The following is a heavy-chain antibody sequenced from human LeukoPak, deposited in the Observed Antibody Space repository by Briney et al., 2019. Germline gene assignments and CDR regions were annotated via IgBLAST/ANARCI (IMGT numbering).Heavy chain of an antibody. V-gene: IGHV3-66*01. CDR1: GFTVSSNY. CDR2: IYSGGSI. Sequence: PGGSLRLSCAASGFTVSSNYMSWVRQAPGEGLEWVSGIYSGGSIYYADSVKGRFTISRDNSKNTLYLQMNSLRAEDTAVYYCAKDPETMVRGVIPNYFDYWGQGTLVTVSS. D-gene: IGHD3-10*01. J-gene: IGHJ4*02. CDR3: AKDPETMVRGVIPNYFDY.